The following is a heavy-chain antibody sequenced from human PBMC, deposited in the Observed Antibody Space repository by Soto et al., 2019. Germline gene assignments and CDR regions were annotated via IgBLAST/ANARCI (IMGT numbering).Heavy chain of an antibody. Sequence: LSLTCAASGFTFSSYGMHWVRQAPGKGLEWVAVISYDGSKKYYADSVKGRFTISRDNSKNTLYVQMNSLRAEDTAAYYCAKDRVGQLLVWYFDYWGQGTLVTVSS. J-gene: IGHJ4*02. CDR2: ISYDGSKK. CDR1: GFTFSSYG. CDR3: AKDRVGQLLVWYFDY. D-gene: IGHD2-2*01. V-gene: IGHV3-30*18.